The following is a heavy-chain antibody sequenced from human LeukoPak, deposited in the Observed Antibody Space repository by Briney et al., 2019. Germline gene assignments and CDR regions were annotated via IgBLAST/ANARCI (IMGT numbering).Heavy chain of an antibody. J-gene: IGHJ6*02. Sequence: PGGSLRLSCAASGFTFSSYEMNWVRQAPGKGLEWVSYISSSGSTIYYADSVKGRFTISRDNSKNTLYLQMNSLRAEDTAVYYCAKYTSSSHYYVMDVWGQGTTVTVTS. V-gene: IGHV3-48*03. D-gene: IGHD6-6*01. CDR3: AKYTSSSHYYVMDV. CDR1: GFTFSSYE. CDR2: ISSSGSTI.